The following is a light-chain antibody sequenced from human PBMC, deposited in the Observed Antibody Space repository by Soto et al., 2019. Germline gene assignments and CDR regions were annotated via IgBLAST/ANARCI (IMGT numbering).Light chain of an antibody. Sequence: QSALTQPRSVSGSPGQSVTISCTGTSGDVGGYNYVSWYQEHPGKAPKLMIYDVSKRPSGVPDRFSGSKSGNTASLTISGLPAEDEADYYCCSYAGSYTHYVFGTGTKLTVL. V-gene: IGLV2-11*01. CDR3: CSYAGSYTHYV. J-gene: IGLJ1*01. CDR2: DVS. CDR1: SGDVGGYNY.